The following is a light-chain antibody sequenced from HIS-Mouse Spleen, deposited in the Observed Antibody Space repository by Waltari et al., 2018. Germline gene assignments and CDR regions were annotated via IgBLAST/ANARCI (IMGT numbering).Light chain of an antibody. CDR1: ALPKQY. V-gene: IGLV3-25*03. J-gene: IGLJ2*01. Sequence: SYELTQPPPVSVSPGQTARITCSGDALPKQYAYWYQQKPGQAPVLVIYKDSERPSGIPERFSGSSSGTTVTLTISGVQAEDEADYYCQSADSSGTYQDVVFGGGTK. CDR3: QSADSSGTYQDVV. CDR2: KDS.